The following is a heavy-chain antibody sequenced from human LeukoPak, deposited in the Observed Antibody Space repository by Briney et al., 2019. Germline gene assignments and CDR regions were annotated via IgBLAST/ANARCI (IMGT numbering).Heavy chain of an antibody. CDR1: GFTFSSYA. Sequence: GGSLRLSCAASGFTFSSYAMSWVRQAPGKGLEWVSAISGSGGSTYYADSVKGRFTISRDNSKNTLYLQMNSLRAEDTAVYYCAKDHDYVWGSYHDHYYFDYWGQGTLVTVSS. CDR3: AKDHDYVWGSYHDHYYFDY. J-gene: IGHJ4*02. V-gene: IGHV3-23*01. D-gene: IGHD3-16*02. CDR2: ISGSGGST.